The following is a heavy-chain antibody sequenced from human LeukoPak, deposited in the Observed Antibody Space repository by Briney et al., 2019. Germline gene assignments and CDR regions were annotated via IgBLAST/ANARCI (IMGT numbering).Heavy chain of an antibody. D-gene: IGHD4-17*01. Sequence: SETLSLTCTVSGGSISSYYWSWIRQPPGKGLEWIGYIYYSGSTNYNPSLKSRVTISVDTSKNQFSLKLSSVTAADTAVYYCARAESPYGDYDPALDYWGQGTLVTVSS. CDR3: ARAESPYGDYDPALDY. CDR1: GGSISSYY. V-gene: IGHV4-59*01. CDR2: IYYSGST. J-gene: IGHJ4*02.